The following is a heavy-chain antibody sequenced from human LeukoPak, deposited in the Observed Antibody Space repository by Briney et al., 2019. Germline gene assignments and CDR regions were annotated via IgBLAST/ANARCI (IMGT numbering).Heavy chain of an antibody. CDR3: ARPGSVFGVFDY. Sequence: KPSETLPLTCTVSGGSITNTSYFWGWIRQPPGKGLEWIGSIFYSGTTYYNPSLKGRVTISVDTSKNQFSLTLSSVTAADTAVYYCARPGSVFGVFDYWGQGTLVTVSS. CDR2: IFYSGTT. V-gene: IGHV4-39*01. J-gene: IGHJ4*02. D-gene: IGHD5/OR15-5a*01. CDR1: GGSITNTSYF.